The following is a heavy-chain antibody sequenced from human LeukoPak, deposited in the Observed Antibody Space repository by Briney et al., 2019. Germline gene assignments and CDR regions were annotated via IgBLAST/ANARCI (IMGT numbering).Heavy chain of an antibody. Sequence: GGSLRLSCAASGFTFSTYWMHWVRQDPGKGLVWVSRISSDASITSYADPVKGRFTISRDNAKNTLYLQMNSLRAEDTAVYYCAKDLRPMGGNYCFDYWGQGTLVTVSS. D-gene: IGHD4-23*01. J-gene: IGHJ4*02. CDR1: GFTFSTYW. V-gene: IGHV3-74*01. CDR2: ISSDASIT. CDR3: AKDLRPMGGNYCFDY.